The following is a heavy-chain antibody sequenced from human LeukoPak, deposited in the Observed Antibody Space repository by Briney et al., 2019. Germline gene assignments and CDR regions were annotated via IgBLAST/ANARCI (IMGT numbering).Heavy chain of an antibody. J-gene: IGHJ3*02. Sequence: PGGSLRLPCAASGFTFSSYAMHWVRQAPGKGLEWVAVISYDGSNKYYADSVKGRFTISRDNSKNTLYLQMNSLRAEDTAVYYCAREGRLLRFLEWAPGAFDIWGQGTMVTVSS. D-gene: IGHD3-3*01. CDR2: ISYDGSNK. CDR1: GFTFSSYA. CDR3: AREGRLLRFLEWAPGAFDI. V-gene: IGHV3-30-3*01.